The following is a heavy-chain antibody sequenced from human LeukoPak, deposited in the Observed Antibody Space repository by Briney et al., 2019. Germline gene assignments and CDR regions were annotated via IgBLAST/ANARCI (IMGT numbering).Heavy chain of an antibody. J-gene: IGHJ4*02. CDR1: GFTFSDYY. Sequence: GGSLRLSCAASGFTFSDYYMSWIRQAPGKGLEWVSYISSSSSYTNYADSVKGRFTISRDNAKSSLYLQMNSLRAEDTAVYYCASRFGELDWLFDYWGQGTLVTVSS. CDR2: ISSSSSYT. V-gene: IGHV3-11*03. D-gene: IGHD3-10*01. CDR3: ASRFGELDWLFDY.